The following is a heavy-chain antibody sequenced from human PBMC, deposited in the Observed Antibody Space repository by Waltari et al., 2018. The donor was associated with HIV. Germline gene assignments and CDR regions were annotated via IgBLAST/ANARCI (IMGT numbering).Heavy chain of an antibody. Sequence: LQLQESGPGLVKPSETLSLTCAVPGGSISSSSYYWGWISQPPGKGLEWIGSSSYRGNTYNNPSLNSRVTISVDTSKNQFSLKLSSVTAADTAVYYCARVGGTSKGRFLPLRIDAFDIWGQGTMVTVSS. CDR2: SSYRGNT. J-gene: IGHJ3*02. CDR1: GGSISSSSYY. V-gene: IGHV4-39*07. CDR3: ARVGGTSKGRFLPLRIDAFDI. D-gene: IGHD3-3*01.